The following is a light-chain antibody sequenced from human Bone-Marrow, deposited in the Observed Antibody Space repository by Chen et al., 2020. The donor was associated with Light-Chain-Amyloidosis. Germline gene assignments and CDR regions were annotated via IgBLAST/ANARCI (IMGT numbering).Light chain of an antibody. Sequence: QSALTQPPSVSGSPGQSITIPSTGTSSDVGGDNHVSWYQKHPDKAPKLMIYEVTNRPSWVPDRFSGSKSDNTASLTISGLQTEDEADYFCSSYTITNTLVFGSGTRVTVL. J-gene: IGLJ1*01. CDR3: SSYTITNTLV. CDR2: EVT. V-gene: IGLV2-14*01. CDR1: SSDVGGDNH.